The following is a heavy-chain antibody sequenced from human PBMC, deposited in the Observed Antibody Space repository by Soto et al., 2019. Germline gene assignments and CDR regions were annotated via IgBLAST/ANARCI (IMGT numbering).Heavy chain of an antibody. V-gene: IGHV1-8*01. CDR3: TRGLNLPQH. CDR2: MNRNSGNT. Sequence: ASVKVSCKAFGYSFTSYDISWVRQATGQGLEWMGWMNRNSGNTGYAQKFQVRVTMTRNTSISTAYMELRSLRSEDTAVYYCTRGLNLPQHWGQGTLATV. J-gene: IGHJ1*01. CDR1: GYSFTSYD.